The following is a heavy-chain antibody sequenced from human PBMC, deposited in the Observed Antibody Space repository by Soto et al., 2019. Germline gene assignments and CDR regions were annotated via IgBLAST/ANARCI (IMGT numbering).Heavy chain of an antibody. CDR2: ISGSGSTT. V-gene: IGHV3-23*01. J-gene: IGHJ5*02. D-gene: IGHD6-6*01. Sequence: GGSLRLSCAASGFSFRNYAMSWVRQAPGKGLEWVLAISGSGSTTYSAGSVRGRFTIFRDNSKNTLYLQMNSLRAEDTAVYYCAGSRPWFDPWGQGTLVTVSS. CDR3: AGSRPWFDP. CDR1: GFSFRNYA.